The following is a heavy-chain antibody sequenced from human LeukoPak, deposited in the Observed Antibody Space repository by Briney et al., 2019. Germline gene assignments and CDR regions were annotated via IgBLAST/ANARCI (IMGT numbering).Heavy chain of an antibody. Sequence: SETLSLTCSVSGGPITEYYWSWIRQPPGKGLEWIGYIYHTGSTNYSPSLKSRVTMSVDASGNQFSLKLVSVTAADTAVYYCARDRGSTGYYYLDSWGQGILVTVSS. CDR2: IYHTGST. J-gene: IGHJ4*02. D-gene: IGHD6-19*01. V-gene: IGHV4-59*01. CDR1: GGPITEYY. CDR3: ARDRGSTGYYYLDS.